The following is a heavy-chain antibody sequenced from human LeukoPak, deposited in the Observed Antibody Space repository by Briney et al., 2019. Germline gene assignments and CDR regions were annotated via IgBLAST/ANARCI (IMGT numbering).Heavy chain of an antibody. D-gene: IGHD6-13*01. J-gene: IGHJ4*02. CDR2: IYYSGST. V-gene: IGHV4-39*07. Sequence: SETLSLTCTVSGGSISSSSYYWGWIRQPPGKGLEWIGSIYYSGSTYYNPSLKSRVTISVDTSKNQFSLKLSSVTAADTVVYYCARGVSSWYLFDYWGQGTLVTVSS. CDR3: ARGVSSWYLFDY. CDR1: GGSISSSSYY.